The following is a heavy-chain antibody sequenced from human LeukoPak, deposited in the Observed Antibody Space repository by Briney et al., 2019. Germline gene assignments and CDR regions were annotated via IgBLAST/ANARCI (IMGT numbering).Heavy chain of an antibody. D-gene: IGHD3-3*02. J-gene: IGHJ5*02. CDR2: VSHDGIT. V-gene: IGHV4-39*01. Sequence: SETLSLTCTVSGGSINSALYYWAWIRQTPEQQLEWIGSVSHDGITKYSPSLGGRVSLSADTSKNAFFMEVHSVTAADSAIYYCARNTFFFFFIIFPPSDPWGQGPLVPVSS. CDR3: ARNTFFFFFIIFPPSDP. CDR1: GGSINSALYY.